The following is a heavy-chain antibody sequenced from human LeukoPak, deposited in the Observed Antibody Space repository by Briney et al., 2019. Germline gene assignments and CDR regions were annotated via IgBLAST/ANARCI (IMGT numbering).Heavy chain of an antibody. V-gene: IGHV3-11*04. J-gene: IGHJ4*02. CDR1: GFTFSDFY. Sequence: GSLSLYCAASGFTFSDFYMRWIRQAPGQGLVWVSYISSSGSTIYYADSVKGRFTISRDNAKNSLYLQMNSLRAEDTAVYYCARDLKAPDSGYSYGYFDYWGQGTLVTVSS. CDR2: ISSSGSTI. D-gene: IGHD5-18*01. CDR3: ARDLKAPDSGYSYGYFDY.